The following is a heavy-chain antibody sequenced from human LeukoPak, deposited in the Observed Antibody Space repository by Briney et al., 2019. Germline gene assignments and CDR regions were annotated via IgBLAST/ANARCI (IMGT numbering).Heavy chain of an antibody. J-gene: IGHJ5*02. CDR2: IYYSGRT. CDR1: IGSISSSSSY. Sequence: PSETLSLTCIVSIGSISSSSSYWDWIRQPPGKGLEWIGNIYYSGRTSYNPSLKSRVTISVDTSKNQFSLKLSSVTAADTAVYYCASLFADCSSTSCYSWFDPWGQGTLVTVSS. D-gene: IGHD2-2*02. CDR3: ASLFADCSSTSCYSWFDP. V-gene: IGHV4-39*01.